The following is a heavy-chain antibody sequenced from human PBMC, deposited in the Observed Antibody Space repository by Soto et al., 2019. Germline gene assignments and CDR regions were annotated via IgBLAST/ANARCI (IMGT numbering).Heavy chain of an antibody. D-gene: IGHD6-19*01. CDR2: MYYSGST. CDR1: GGSISSYY. CDR3: AGSSGMVRGAFDV. J-gene: IGHJ3*01. V-gene: IGHV4-59*01. Sequence: SETLSLTCTVSGGSISSYYWSWIRQPPGKGLEWIGYMYYSGSTNYNPSLRSRVTISVDTSKNQFSLRLPSMTAADTAVYYCAGSSGMVRGAFDVWGQGTMVT.